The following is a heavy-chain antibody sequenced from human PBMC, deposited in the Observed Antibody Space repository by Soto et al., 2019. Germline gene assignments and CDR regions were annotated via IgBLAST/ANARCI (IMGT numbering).Heavy chain of an antibody. CDR2: IIPMIGIP. J-gene: IGHJ5*02. V-gene: IGHV1-69*02. CDR3: ARAEGGGGSWYAS. CDR1: GDIFSRYT. Sequence: QVQLVQSGAEVKRPGSSVRVACKASGDIFSRYTISWVRQAPGQGLEWMGRIIPMIGIPNYAQKFRGRVTITADKSTTSVYMELSSLRSEDTAVYYCARAEGGGGSWYASWGQGTLVTVSS. D-gene: IGHD2-21*01.